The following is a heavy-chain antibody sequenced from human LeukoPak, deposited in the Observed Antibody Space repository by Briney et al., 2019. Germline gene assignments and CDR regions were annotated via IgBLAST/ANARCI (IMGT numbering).Heavy chain of an antibody. CDR3: ARGRGDRGGYYRFDY. J-gene: IGHJ4*02. D-gene: IGHD3-22*01. Sequence: SETLSLTCAVYGGSFSGYYWNWIRQPPGKGMEWIGEINHSGSTNYNPSLKSRVTISVDTSKNQFSLKLSSVTAADTAVYYCARGRGDRGGYYRFDYWGQGTLVTVSA. V-gene: IGHV4-34*01. CDR2: INHSGST. CDR1: GGSFSGYY.